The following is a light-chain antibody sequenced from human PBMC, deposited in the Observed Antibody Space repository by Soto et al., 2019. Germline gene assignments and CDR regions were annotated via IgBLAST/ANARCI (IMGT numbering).Light chain of an antibody. J-gene: IGKJ4*01. Sequence: EIVMTQSPATLSVSPGERATLSCRASQSVSSNLAWYQQKPGQAPRLLIYGASTRATGIPARFSGSGSGTDFTLTISRLEPEDFAVYYCQQYGSSHLLTFGGGTKVDI. CDR3: QQYGSSHLLT. V-gene: IGKV3-15*01. CDR1: QSVSSN. CDR2: GAS.